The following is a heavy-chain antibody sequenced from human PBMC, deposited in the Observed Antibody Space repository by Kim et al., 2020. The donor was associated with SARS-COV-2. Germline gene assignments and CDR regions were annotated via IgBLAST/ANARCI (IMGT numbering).Heavy chain of an antibody. CDR3: AKTRVTTGSEDLDH. CDR2: ISGTGTYT. V-gene: IGHV3-23*01. J-gene: IGHJ4*02. D-gene: IGHD4-17*01. CDR1: GFTFTTYG. Sequence: GGSLRLSCEASGFTFTTYGRSWVRQAQGEGLEWVSGISGTGTYTYDADSVKGRFTISRDNSMHTLYLQMNSLRVEDTAVYYCAKTRVTTGSEDLDHWGQGTRVTVSS.